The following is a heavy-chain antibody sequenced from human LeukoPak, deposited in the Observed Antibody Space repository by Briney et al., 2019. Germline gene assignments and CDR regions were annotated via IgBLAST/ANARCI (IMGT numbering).Heavy chain of an antibody. CDR1: GFTFSSYS. CDR3: ARHYSGSYSPFDY. CDR2: ISSSSSYI. Sequence: GGSLRLPCAASGFTFSSYSTNWVRQAPGKGLEWVSSISSSSSYIYYADSVKGRFTISRDNAKNSLYLQMNSLRAEDTAVYYCARHYSGSYSPFDYWGQGTLVTVSS. D-gene: IGHD1-26*01. J-gene: IGHJ4*02. V-gene: IGHV3-21*01.